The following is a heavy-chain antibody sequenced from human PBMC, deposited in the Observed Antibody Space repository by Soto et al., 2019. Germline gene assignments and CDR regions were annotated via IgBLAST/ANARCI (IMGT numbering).Heavy chain of an antibody. Sequence: SQTLSLTCVISGDSVSSNSVAWNWIRQSPSRGLEWLGRTYYRSKWYNDYAVSVKSRITINPDTSKNQFSLQLNSVTPEDTAVYHCARGIGRTYYYWGKGSLVTVSS. CDR3: ARGIGRTYYY. D-gene: IGHD1-7*01. J-gene: IGHJ4*02. V-gene: IGHV6-1*01. CDR1: GDSVSSNSVA. CDR2: TYYRSKWYN.